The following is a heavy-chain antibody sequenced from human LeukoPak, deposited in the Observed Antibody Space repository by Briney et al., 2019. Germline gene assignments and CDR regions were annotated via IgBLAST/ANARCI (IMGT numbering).Heavy chain of an antibody. CDR3: ASGEYCSSTSCYFGY. J-gene: IGHJ4*02. D-gene: IGHD2-2*01. CDR1: GGSFSGYY. V-gene: IGHV4-34*01. Sequence: SETLSLTCAVYGGSFSGYYWSWIRQPPGKGLGWIGEINHSGSTNYNPSLKSRVTISVDTSKNQFSLKLSSVTAADTAVYYCASGEYCSSTSCYFGYWGQGTLVTVSS. CDR2: INHSGST.